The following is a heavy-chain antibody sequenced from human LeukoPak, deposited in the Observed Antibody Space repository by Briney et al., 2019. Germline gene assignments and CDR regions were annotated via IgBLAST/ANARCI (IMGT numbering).Heavy chain of an antibody. CDR1: GGSISNYY. CDR3: ARRGYSGYGIDY. J-gene: IGHJ4*02. CDR2: IYYSGST. D-gene: IGHD5-12*01. V-gene: IGHV4-59*08. Sequence: RPSETLSLTCTVSGGSISNYYWSWIRQPPGKGLEWIGYIYYSGSTNYNPSLKSRVTISVDTSKNQFSLKLSSVTAADTAVYYCARRGYSGYGIDYWGQGTLVTVSS.